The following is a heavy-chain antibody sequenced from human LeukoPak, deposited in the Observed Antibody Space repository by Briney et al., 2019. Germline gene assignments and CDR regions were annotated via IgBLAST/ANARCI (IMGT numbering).Heavy chain of an antibody. Sequence: GGSLRLSCTASGFIFSNYAMTWVRQAPGKGLGWVSGIDSSGGVTYYAESVRGRFTISRDNSQNTLYLQMNDLRAEDTAVYYCAKASWAGVTTTYFAYWAQGTLVTVSS. J-gene: IGHJ4*02. CDR2: IDSSGGVT. CDR1: GFIFSNYA. CDR3: AKASWAGVTTTYFAY. D-gene: IGHD1-26*01. V-gene: IGHV3-23*05.